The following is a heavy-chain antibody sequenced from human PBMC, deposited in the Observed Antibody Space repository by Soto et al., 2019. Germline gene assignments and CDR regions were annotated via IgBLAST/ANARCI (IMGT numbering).Heavy chain of an antibody. V-gene: IGHV1-2*02. J-gene: IGHJ5*02. CDR3: AKDPQSSYNWFDP. CDR1: GYTFTDYY. D-gene: IGHD2-15*01. Sequence: GASVKVSCKASGYTFTDYYIHWVRQAPGQGLEWMGWINPKSGNTKYEQKFQAGVTMTRDTSISTAYMEVSRLTSDDTAVYYCAKDPQSSYNWFDPWGQGTLVTVSS. CDR2: INPKSGNT.